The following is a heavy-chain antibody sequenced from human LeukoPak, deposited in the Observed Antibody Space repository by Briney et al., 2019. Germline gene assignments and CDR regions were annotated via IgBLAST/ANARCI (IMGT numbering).Heavy chain of an antibody. V-gene: IGHV4-59*01. J-gene: IGHJ4*02. CDR2: IYYSGST. Sequence: PSETLSLTCTVSGGSISSYYWSWIRQPPGKGLGWIGYIYYSGSTNYNPSLKSRVTISVDTSKNQFSLKLSSVTAADTAVYYCARDDGDYEHSLDYWGQGTLVTVSS. D-gene: IGHD4-17*01. CDR1: GGSISSYY. CDR3: ARDDGDYEHSLDY.